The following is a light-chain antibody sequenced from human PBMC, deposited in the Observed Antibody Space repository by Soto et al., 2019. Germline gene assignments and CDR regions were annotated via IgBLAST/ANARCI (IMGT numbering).Light chain of an antibody. J-gene: IGKJ2*01. CDR1: QSVSSAY. CDR2: GAS. Sequence: EIVLTQSPGTLSLSPGERATLSCRASQSVSSAYLSWYQQIPGQAPRLLIYGASSRATGIPDRFSGSGSRKVVSLNTGGLEPEDFVVFSGQQSGKLVYSFGQGTKLEIK. V-gene: IGKV3-20*01. CDR3: QQSGKLVYS.